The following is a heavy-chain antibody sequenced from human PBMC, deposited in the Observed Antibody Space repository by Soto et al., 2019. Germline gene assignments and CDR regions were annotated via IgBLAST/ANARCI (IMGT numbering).Heavy chain of an antibody. D-gene: IGHD3-9*01. J-gene: IGHJ4*02. CDR3: GRLEGLATISYYFDY. Sequence: SETLPLTCSISGGSIGSSSQYWDWIRQPPGKGLEWIGSVYYSGSTYYNPSLESRVTISVDKSKNQFSLKLMSLSAADTAVYYCGRLEGLATISYYFDYWGQGALVTVSS. CDR2: VYYSGST. V-gene: IGHV4-39*01. CDR1: GGSIGSSSQY.